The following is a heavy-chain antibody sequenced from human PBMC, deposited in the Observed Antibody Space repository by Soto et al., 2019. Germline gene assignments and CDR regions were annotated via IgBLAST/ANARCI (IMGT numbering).Heavy chain of an antibody. J-gene: IGHJ6*02. CDR3: ARDTAEYPHYYYGMDV. Sequence: PGGSLRLSCAASGFTFSSYAMHWVRQAPGKGLEWVAVISYDGSNKYYADSVKGRFTISRDNSRNTLYLQMNSLRAEDTAVYYCARDTAEYPHYYYGMDVWGQGTTVTVSS. V-gene: IGHV3-30-3*01. D-gene: IGHD5-18*01. CDR2: ISYDGSNK. CDR1: GFTFSSYA.